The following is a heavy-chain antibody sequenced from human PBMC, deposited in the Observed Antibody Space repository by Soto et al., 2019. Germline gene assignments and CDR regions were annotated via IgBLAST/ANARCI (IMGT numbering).Heavy chain of an antibody. V-gene: IGHV6-1*01. CDR1: GDRVSSSSVA. Sequence: PSQTLSLTCVISGDRVSSSSVAWNWVRQSPSRGLEWLGRTYYRSRWYSDFAVSVRGRIVINADTSKNQFSLQLNSVTPEDTAVYFCARSEEDSDYYYYGLDVWGQGTTVTVS. D-gene: IGHD2-15*01. CDR2: TYYRSRWYS. CDR3: ARSEEDSDYYYYGLDV. J-gene: IGHJ6*02.